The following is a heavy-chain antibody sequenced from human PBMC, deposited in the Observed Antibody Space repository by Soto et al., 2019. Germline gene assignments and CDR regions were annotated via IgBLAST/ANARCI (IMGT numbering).Heavy chain of an antibody. V-gene: IGHV3-48*01. D-gene: IGHD6-13*01. CDR2: ISTSGATR. J-gene: IGHJ4*02. CDR1: GFTFSTDS. Sequence: GGSLRLSCVASGFTFSTDSMNWVRQAPGKGLEWVAHISTSGATRYYADSVKGRFTISRDNSKNTLYLQMNSLRAEDTAVYYCAYSSTPFDYWGQGTLVTAPQ. CDR3: AYSSTPFDY.